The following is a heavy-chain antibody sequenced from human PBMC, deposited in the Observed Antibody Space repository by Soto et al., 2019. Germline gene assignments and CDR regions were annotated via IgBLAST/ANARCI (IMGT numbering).Heavy chain of an antibody. CDR3: ARRGYCSGGSCPNRWFEP. J-gene: IGHJ5*02. D-gene: IGHD2-15*01. CDR1: GYSFTSYW. CDR2: IYPGDSDT. Sequence: GDSLNISCKGSGYSFTSYWIGWVRQMPGKGLEWMGIIYPGDSDTRYSPSFQGQVTISADKSIRTAYLQWSSMKASDTAMYYCARRGYCSGGSCPNRWFEPWGQGNLVTVSS. V-gene: IGHV5-51*01.